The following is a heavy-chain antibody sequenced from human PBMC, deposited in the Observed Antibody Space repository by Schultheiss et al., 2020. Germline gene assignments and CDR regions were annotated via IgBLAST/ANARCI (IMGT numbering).Heavy chain of an antibody. D-gene: IGHD1-26*01. V-gene: IGHV3-11*01. CDR2: ISSSGSTI. CDR1: GFTFSDYY. Sequence: GESLKISCAASGFTFSDYYMSWIRQAPGKGLEWVSYISSSGSTIYYADSVKGRFTISRDNAKNSLYLQMNSLRAEDTAVYYCAKDERVHSGTYSGLRVPDSWGQGTLVTVSS. J-gene: IGHJ4*02. CDR3: AKDERVHSGTYSGLRVPDS.